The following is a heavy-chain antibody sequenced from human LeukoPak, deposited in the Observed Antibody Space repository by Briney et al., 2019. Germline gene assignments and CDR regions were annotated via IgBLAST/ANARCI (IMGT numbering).Heavy chain of an antibody. CDR3: ARRCSSTSCLDY. Sequence: SETLSLTCTVSGGSISSSSYYWGWIRQPPGKGLEWIGSIYYSGSTYYNPSLKSRVTISVDTSKNQFSPKLSSVTAADTAVYYCARRCSSTSCLDYWGQGTLVTVSS. V-gene: IGHV4-39*01. CDR1: GGSISSSSYY. J-gene: IGHJ4*02. CDR2: IYYSGST. D-gene: IGHD2-2*01.